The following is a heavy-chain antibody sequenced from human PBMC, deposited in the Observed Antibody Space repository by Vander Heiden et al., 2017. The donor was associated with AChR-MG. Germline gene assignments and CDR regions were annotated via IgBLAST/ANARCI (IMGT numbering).Heavy chain of an antibody. D-gene: IGHD5-12*01. J-gene: IGHJ4*02. CDR3: AKDLGGGYSGYDSSY. CDR2: ISYDGSNK. CDR1: GFTFSSYG. V-gene: IGHV3-30*18. Sequence: QVQLVESGGGVVQPGRSLRLSCAASGFTFSSYGMHWVRQAPGKGLEWVAVISYDGSNKYYADSVKGRFTISRDNSKNTLYLQMNSLRAEGTAVYYCAKDLGGGYSGYDSSYWGQGTLVTVSS.